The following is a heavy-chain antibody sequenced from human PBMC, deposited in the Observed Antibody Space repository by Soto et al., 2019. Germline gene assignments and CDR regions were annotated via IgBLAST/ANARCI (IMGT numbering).Heavy chain of an antibody. Sequence: GGSLRLSCAASGFAFSTYGMHWVRQAPGKGLEWVAVIWYDGSNKYYADSVKGRFTISRDNSKNKLYLQLNSLRAEDTAVYYCARDFTAAINIAARRGFDYWGQGTLVTVSS. D-gene: IGHD6-6*01. J-gene: IGHJ4*02. V-gene: IGHV3-33*01. CDR3: ARDFTAAINIAARRGFDY. CDR2: IWYDGSNK. CDR1: GFAFSTYG.